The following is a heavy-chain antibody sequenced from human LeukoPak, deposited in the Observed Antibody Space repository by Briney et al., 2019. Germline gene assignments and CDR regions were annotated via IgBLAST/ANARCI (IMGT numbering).Heavy chain of an antibody. J-gene: IGHJ6*03. CDR2: INHSGST. Sequence: SETLSLTCAVYGGSFSGYYWSWLRQPPGKGLEWIGEINHSGSTNYNPSLKSRVTISVDTSENQFSLTLSSVTAADTAGYYCARARGVVHTAGYRDVWRKGTTVSVPS. V-gene: IGHV4-34*01. CDR1: GGSFSGYY. D-gene: IGHD3-3*01. CDR3: ARARGVVHTAGYRDV.